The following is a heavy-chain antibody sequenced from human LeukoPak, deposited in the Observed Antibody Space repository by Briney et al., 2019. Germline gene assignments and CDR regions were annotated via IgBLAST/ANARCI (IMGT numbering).Heavy chain of an antibody. CDR1: GYTFTSYG. CDR3: AREGYYDFWSGYYTIYYYYYMDV. Sequence: ASVKVSCKASGYTFTSYGISWVRQAPGQGREGMGWISAYNGKTNYAQKLQGRVTMTTDTSTSTAYMELRSLRSDDTAVYYCAREGYYDFWSGYYTIYYYYYMDVWGKGTTVTVSS. J-gene: IGHJ6*03. CDR2: ISAYNGKT. V-gene: IGHV1-18*01. D-gene: IGHD3-3*01.